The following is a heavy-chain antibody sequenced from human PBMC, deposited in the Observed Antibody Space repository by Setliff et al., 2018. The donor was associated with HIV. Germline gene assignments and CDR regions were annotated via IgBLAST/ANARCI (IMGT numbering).Heavy chain of an antibody. CDR2: INSDGSST. V-gene: IGHV3-74*01. Sequence: GGSLRLSCAASGFTFSSYAMSWVRQAPGKGLVWVSHINSDGSSTSYADSVKGRFTISRDNAKNTLYLQMNSLRAEDTAVYYCARSVIGYYYYGMDVWGQGTLVTVSS. J-gene: IGHJ6*02. D-gene: IGHD3-10*01. CDR1: GFTFSSYA. CDR3: ARSVIGYYYYGMDV.